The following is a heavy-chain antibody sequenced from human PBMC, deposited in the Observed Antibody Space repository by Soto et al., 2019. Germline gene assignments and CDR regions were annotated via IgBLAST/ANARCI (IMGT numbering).Heavy chain of an antibody. CDR3: ARGIVVVPAAMKPYYYYYYGMDV. J-gene: IGHJ6*02. CDR1: GGTFSSYA. CDR2: IIPIFGTA. D-gene: IGHD2-2*01. Sequence: QVQLVQSGAEVKKPGSSVKVSCKASGGTFSSYAISWVRQSPGQGLEWMGGIIPIFGTANYAPKVQGRVTITADESTSTAYMELSSLRTVDTAVYYCARGIVVVPAAMKPYYYYYYGMDVLGQGTTVTVSS. V-gene: IGHV1-69*01.